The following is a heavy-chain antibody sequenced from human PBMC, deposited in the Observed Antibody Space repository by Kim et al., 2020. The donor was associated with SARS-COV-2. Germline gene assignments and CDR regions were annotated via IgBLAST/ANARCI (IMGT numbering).Heavy chain of an antibody. J-gene: IGHJ4*02. CDR2: ISYTGST. V-gene: IGHV4-59*01. Sequence: SETLSLTCTVSGGSIIGYYWSWIRQPPGKGLEWIGYISYTGSTNYNPSLKSRVTLSIDMSKNQFSLRLTSVTAADTAVYYCAREVIGTVTIHYFDYWGQGTLVTVSS. CDR1: GGSIIGYY. D-gene: IGHD4-17*01. CDR3: AREVIGTVTIHYFDY.